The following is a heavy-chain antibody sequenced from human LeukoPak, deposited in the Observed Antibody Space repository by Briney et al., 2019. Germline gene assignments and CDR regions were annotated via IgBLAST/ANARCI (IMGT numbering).Heavy chain of an antibody. CDR2: INWNGGST. D-gene: IGHD3-16*02. CDR1: GFTFDDYA. J-gene: IGHJ4*02. Sequence: GRSLRLSCAASGFTFDDYAMHWVRQAPGKGLEWVSGINWNGGSTGYADSVKGRFTISRDNAKNSLYLQMNSLRAEDTALYYCARGNLRLGELSGYDYWGQGTLVTVSS. CDR3: ARGNLRLGELSGYDY. V-gene: IGHV3-20*04.